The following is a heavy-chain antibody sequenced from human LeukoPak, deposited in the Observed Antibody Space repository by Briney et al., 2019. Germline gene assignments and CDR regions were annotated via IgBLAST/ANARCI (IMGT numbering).Heavy chain of an antibody. D-gene: IGHD3-22*01. V-gene: IGHV4-38-2*02. CDR1: GYSISNGFY. CDR2: IYYSGST. CDR3: ARALNYYDSSGVLATFDY. Sequence: SETLSLTCTVSGYSISNGFYWAWIRQPPGKGLEWIGSIYYSGSTYYNPSLKSRVTISVDTSKNQFSLKLSSVTAADTAVYYCARALNYYDSSGVLATFDYWGQGTLVTVSS. J-gene: IGHJ4*02.